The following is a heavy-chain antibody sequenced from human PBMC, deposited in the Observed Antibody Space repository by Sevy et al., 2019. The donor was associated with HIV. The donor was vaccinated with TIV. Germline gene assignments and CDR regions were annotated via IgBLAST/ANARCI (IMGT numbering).Heavy chain of an antibody. Sequence: GGSLRLSCAASGFTLSSYSMNWVRQAPGKGLEWVSSISGSSSYIYYADSVKGRFTISRDNAKNSLYLQMNSLRAEDTAIYYCAKRAYSSGGSFDIWGQGTMVTVSS. CDR2: ISGSSSYI. J-gene: IGHJ3*02. CDR3: AKRAYSSGGSFDI. D-gene: IGHD6-19*01. V-gene: IGHV3-21*01. CDR1: GFTLSSYS.